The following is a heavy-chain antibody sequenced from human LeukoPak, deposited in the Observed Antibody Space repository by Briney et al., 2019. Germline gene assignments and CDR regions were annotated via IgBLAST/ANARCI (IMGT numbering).Heavy chain of an antibody. Sequence: GGSLRLSCAASGFTFSSYVMHWVRQAPGKGLEWVSAISGSGGSTYYADSVKGRFTISRDNSKNTLYLQMNSLRAEDTAVYYCAEVVRGSGWPYYFDYWGQGTLVTVSS. CDR2: ISGSGGST. CDR1: GFTFSSYV. D-gene: IGHD6-19*01. J-gene: IGHJ4*02. V-gene: IGHV3-23*01. CDR3: AEVVRGSGWPYYFDY.